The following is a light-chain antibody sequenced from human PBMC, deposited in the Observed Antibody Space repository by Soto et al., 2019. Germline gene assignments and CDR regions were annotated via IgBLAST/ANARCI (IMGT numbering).Light chain of an antibody. CDR2: GNT. CDR1: NSNIGAGYD. V-gene: IGLV1-40*01. J-gene: IGLJ3*02. Sequence: QSVLTQPPSVSGAPGQRVTISCTGDNSNIGAGYDVHWYQQLPGTAPKLLIYGNTNRPSGVPDRFSGSKSATSASLAITGLQAEDEAEYYCQSYDTNLSVGVFGGGTKLTVL. CDR3: QSYDTNLSVGV.